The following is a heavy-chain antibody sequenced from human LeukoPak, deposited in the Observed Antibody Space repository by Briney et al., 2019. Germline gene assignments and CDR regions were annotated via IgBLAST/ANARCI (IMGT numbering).Heavy chain of an antibody. Sequence: SETLSLTCTVAGGIIIRGRYFWTWIRQPAGKRLECIERINTSESTNYNPPLKGRVTQPVDTSQNQFSLKLSSLTAADTAVFFCAREGYTSSWYSGYYYFDYWGQGTLVSVSS. V-gene: IGHV4-61*02. CDR1: GGIIIRGRYF. CDR3: AREGYTSSWYSGYYYFDY. J-gene: IGHJ4*02. D-gene: IGHD6-13*01. CDR2: INTSEST.